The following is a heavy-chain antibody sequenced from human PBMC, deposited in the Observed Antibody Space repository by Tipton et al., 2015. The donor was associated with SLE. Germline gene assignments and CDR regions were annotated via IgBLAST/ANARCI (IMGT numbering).Heavy chain of an antibody. CDR1: GYIFTGYY. J-gene: IGHJ4*02. CDR2: INPNTGDT. D-gene: IGHD6-19*01. V-gene: IGHV1-2*02. CDR3: ARVNGWLVHDY. Sequence: QSGAEVKKPGASVKVSCRPSGYIFTGYYIHWVRQAPGQGLEWVGWINPNTGDTDYGTKFRGRVTLTRDTSISTAYMELTRLTSDDTAVYVCARVNGWLVHDYWGQGTLVSVSS.